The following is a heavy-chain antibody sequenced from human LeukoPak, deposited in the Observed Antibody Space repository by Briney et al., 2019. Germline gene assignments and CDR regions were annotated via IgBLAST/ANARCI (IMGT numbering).Heavy chain of an antibody. Sequence: ASVKVSCKTSGYTFTDYYMHWVRQAPGQGLEWMGWINPNSGGTNYAQKFQGRVTMTRDTSISTAYMELSRLRSDDTAVYYCARGGGCSGGSCYYYYYMDVWGKGTTVTVSS. V-gene: IGHV1-2*02. D-gene: IGHD2-15*01. J-gene: IGHJ6*03. CDR1: GYTFTDYY. CDR2: INPNSGGT. CDR3: ARGGGCSGGSCYYYYYMDV.